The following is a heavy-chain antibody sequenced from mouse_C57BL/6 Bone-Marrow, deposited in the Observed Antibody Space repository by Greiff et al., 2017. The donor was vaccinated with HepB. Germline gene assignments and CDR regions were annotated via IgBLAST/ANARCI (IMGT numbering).Heavy chain of an antibody. J-gene: IGHJ4*01. CDR1: GFTFSDYY. V-gene: IGHV5-16*01. CDR2: INYDGSST. D-gene: IGHD2-4*01. CDR3: ARDDYDYAMDY. Sequence: EVKVVESEGGLVQPGSSMKLSCTASGFTFSDYYMAWVRQVPEKGLEWVANINYDGSSTYYLDSLKSRFIISRDNAKNILYLQMSSLKSEDTATYYCARDDYDYAMDYWGQGTSVNVSS.